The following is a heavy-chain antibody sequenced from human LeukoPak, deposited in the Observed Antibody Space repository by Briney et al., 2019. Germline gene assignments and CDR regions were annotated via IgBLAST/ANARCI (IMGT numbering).Heavy chain of an antibody. CDR1: GFTFSSYA. J-gene: IGHJ4*02. V-gene: IGHV3-7*04. Sequence: HPGGSLRLSCAPSGFTFSSYAMSCVRHAPEEVLEWVANIKEGGGEKNYVDSVKGRFNIYRDNAKRSVYMQMISLKAEDAGVYYCAMDKYCSDGNCDGCSKFEYWGQGTLVTVSS. D-gene: IGHD2-15*01. CDR3: AMDKYCSDGNCDGCSKFEY. CDR2: IKEGGGEK.